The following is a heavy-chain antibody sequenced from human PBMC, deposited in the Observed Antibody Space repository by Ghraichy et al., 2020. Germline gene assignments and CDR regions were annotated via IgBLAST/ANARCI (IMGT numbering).Heavy chain of an antibody. CDR3: ALYSPKLYGDKRGFDY. Sequence: ASVKVSCKVSGYTLTELSMHWVRQAPGKGLEWMGGFDPEDGETIYAQKFQGRVTMTEDTSTDTAYMELSSLRSEDTAVYYCALYSPKLYGDKRGFDYWGQGTLVTVSS. D-gene: IGHD4-17*01. J-gene: IGHJ4*02. CDR1: GYTLTELS. CDR2: FDPEDGET. V-gene: IGHV1-24*01.